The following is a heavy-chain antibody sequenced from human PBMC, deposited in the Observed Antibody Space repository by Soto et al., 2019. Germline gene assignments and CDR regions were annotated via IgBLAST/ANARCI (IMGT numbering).Heavy chain of an antibody. V-gene: IGHV3-23*01. J-gene: IGHJ4*02. D-gene: IGHD1-26*01. CDR1: GFTFSNYA. CDR3: AKGPILGAWPPRGFDF. CDR2: ISATGGST. Sequence: GGSLRLSGGASGFTFSNYALNWFRQSPGKGLEWVSLISATGGSTYYADSVQGRFTISRDNSKSTLYLQMNSLRAEDTAVYYFAKGPILGAWPPRGFDFWGQGTLVTVSS.